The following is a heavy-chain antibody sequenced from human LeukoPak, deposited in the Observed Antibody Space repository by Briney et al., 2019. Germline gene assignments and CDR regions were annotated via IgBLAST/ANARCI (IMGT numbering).Heavy chain of an antibody. J-gene: IGHJ4*02. Sequence: ASVTVSCKTSGYTFISYGISWVRQAPGQGLEWMGWISAYNGNTNYAQKFQGRVSITTDTSTSTAYMELRSLRADDPAVYYCARDKGMVGYCSGGSCYWPFDYWGQGTLVIVSS. CDR1: GYTFISYG. V-gene: IGHV1-18*01. D-gene: IGHD2-15*01. CDR3: ARDKGMVGYCSGGSCYWPFDY. CDR2: ISAYNGNT.